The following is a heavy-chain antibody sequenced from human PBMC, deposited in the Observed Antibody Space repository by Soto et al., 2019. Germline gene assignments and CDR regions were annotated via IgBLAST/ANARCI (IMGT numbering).Heavy chain of an antibody. Sequence: PSVTASCTASGYTLPSFDISLVRQAPGQELKWMGWISAYNCNTKYEQKLQGRVTITPEPYTSTADMQLRSMRADDTPDHQSARWGNDFWSDYYASKWFDTWGQGTLVTVSA. CDR1: GYTLPSFD. CDR3: ARWGNDFWSDYYASKWFDT. V-gene: IGHV1-18*01. CDR2: ISAYNCNT. D-gene: IGHD3-3*01. J-gene: IGHJ5*02.